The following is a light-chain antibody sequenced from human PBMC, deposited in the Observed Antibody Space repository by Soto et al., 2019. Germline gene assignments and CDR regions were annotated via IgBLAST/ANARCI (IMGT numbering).Light chain of an antibody. V-gene: IGLV2-14*01. CDR3: SSFTSSGTL. Sequence: QSVLTQPATVSGSPGQPITISCTGTSSDVGGYDYVSWYQQHPGKVPKLIIYEDSIRASGVSNRFSASKSANTASLTISGLQPEDEADYYCSSFTSSGTLFGGGTKLTVL. J-gene: IGLJ3*02. CDR2: EDS. CDR1: SSDVGGYDY.